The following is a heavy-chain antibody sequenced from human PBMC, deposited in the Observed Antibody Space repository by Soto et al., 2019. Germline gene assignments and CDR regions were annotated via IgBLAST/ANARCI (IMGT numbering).Heavy chain of an antibody. D-gene: IGHD3-3*01. V-gene: IGHV1-8*02. CDR1: GYTFTNYG. Sequence: VKVSCKASGYTFTNYGISWVRQATGQGLEWMGWMNPNSGNTGYAQKFQGRVTMTRNTSISTAYMELSSLRSEDTAVYYCARANYDFWSGGPYYYGMDVWGQGTTVTVSS. CDR2: MNPNSGNT. CDR3: ARANYDFWSGGPYYYGMDV. J-gene: IGHJ6*02.